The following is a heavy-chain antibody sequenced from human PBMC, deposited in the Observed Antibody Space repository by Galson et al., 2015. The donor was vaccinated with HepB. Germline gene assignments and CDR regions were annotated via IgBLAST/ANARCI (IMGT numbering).Heavy chain of an antibody. CDR2: IWHDGSKK. Sequence: SLRLSCAASGLTISGYGFHWVRQAPGKGLEWVAIIWHDGSKKYYTDSVKGRFTVSRDDSKNTLFLQMDSLGAEDTAAYYCARDFGSWSAFDIWGQGTMVTVSS. V-gene: IGHV3-33*01. CDR1: GLTISGYG. J-gene: IGHJ3*02. CDR3: ARDFGSWSAFDI. D-gene: IGHD6-13*01.